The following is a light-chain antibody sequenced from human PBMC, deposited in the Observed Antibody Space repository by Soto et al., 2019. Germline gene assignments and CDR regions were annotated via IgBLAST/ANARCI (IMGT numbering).Light chain of an antibody. CDR1: SSNIGNNY. V-gene: IGLV1-51*01. CDR3: GTWDSSLWV. CDR2: DNN. J-gene: IGLJ2*01. Sequence: QSVLTQPPSVSAAPGQKVTISCSGSSSNIGNNYVSWYQQLPGTAPKLLIYDNNKRPSGIPDRFSGSKSGTSATLGITGLQTWDEADYYCGTWDSSLWVFGGGTKLTVL.